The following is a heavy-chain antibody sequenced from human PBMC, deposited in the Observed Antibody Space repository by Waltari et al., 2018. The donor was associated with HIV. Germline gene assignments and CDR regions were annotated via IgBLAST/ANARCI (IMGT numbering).Heavy chain of an antibody. D-gene: IGHD3-16*01. CDR3: ANLDSGQAGG. CDR2: ISSDDGNNK. J-gene: IGHJ4*02. Sequence: QVPLLESGGGLVQPGRSLILSCASSGFPFSRYGMHGVSQAPGKGLEWVAVISSDDGNNKYDADAVKGRLTISRDNSKSTLYLQMNSLRAEDTAVYYCANLDSGQAGGWGQGTLVTVSS. V-gene: IGHV3-30*18. CDR1: GFPFSRYG.